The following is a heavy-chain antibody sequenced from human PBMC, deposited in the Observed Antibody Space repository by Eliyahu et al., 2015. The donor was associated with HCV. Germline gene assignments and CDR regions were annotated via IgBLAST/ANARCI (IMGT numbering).Heavy chain of an antibody. V-gene: IGHV3-7*03. Sequence: EVQLVESGGGLVQPGGSLRLSCAASGFXFSKYWMSWVRQAPGKGLEGVANIKQDGNEKYYVGSVKGRFTISRDNAKNSVYLQMSSLRAEDTAVYYCVKDFRENFWIPDYWGQGTLVTVSS. D-gene: IGHD5-18*01. CDR3: VKDFRENFWIPDY. CDR1: GFXFSKYW. CDR2: IKQDGNEK. J-gene: IGHJ4*02.